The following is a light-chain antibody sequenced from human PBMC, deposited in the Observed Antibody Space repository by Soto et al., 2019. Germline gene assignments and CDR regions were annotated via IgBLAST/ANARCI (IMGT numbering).Light chain of an antibody. V-gene: IGLV2-14*01. CDR3: NSYTSTNFYV. CDR2: QVT. Sequence: QSALAQPASVSGSPGQSITISCTGSFSDIAVFNYVSWYQQYPGRAPKLLIYQVTSRDSGVSHRFSGSKPGNTASLTISELQPEDEAEYYCNSYTSTNFYVFGTGTKVTVL. J-gene: IGLJ1*01. CDR1: FSDIAVFNY.